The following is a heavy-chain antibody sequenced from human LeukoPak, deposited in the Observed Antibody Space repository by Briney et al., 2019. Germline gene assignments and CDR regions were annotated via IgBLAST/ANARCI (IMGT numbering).Heavy chain of an antibody. D-gene: IGHD3-10*01. CDR2: IKSKTDGGTT. J-gene: IGHJ4*02. V-gene: IGHV3-15*01. Sequence: PGGSLRLSCAASGFTFSNAWMSWVRQAPGKGLEWVGRIKSKTDGGTTDYAAPVKGRFTISRDDSKNTLYLQMNSLKTEDTAVYYCTTGITMVRGVIARDYWGQGTLVTVSS. CDR3: TTGITMVRGVIARDY. CDR1: GFTFSNAW.